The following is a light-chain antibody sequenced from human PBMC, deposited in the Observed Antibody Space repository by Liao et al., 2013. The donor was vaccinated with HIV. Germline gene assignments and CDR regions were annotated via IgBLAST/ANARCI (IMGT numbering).Light chain of an antibody. CDR3: QVWDSSSDHYV. CDR2: YDS. Sequence: SYELTQPPSVSVAPGKTARITCGGNNIVRKSVHWYQQKPGQAPVLVIYYDSDRPSGIPERISGSNSGNTATLTINRVEAGDEADYYCQVWDSSSDHYVFGTGTKVTVL. CDR1: NIVRKS. J-gene: IGLJ1*01. V-gene: IGLV3-21*04.